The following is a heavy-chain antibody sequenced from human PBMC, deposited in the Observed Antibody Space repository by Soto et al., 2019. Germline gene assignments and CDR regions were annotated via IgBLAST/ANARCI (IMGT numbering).Heavy chain of an antibody. D-gene: IGHD3-22*01. Sequence: PSETLSLTCTVSGGSISSSSYSWGWIRPPPGKGLEWIGSIYYSGSTYYNPSLKSRVTISVDTSKNQFSLKLSSVTAADTAVYYCASPPASTGYYYDSSGYQFDYWGQGTLVTVS. V-gene: IGHV4-39*01. CDR3: ASPPASTGYYYDSSGYQFDY. J-gene: IGHJ4*02. CDR2: IYYSGST. CDR1: GGSISSSSYS.